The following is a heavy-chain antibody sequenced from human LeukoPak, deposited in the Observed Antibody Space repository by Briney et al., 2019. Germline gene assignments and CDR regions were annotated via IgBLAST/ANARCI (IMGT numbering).Heavy chain of an antibody. CDR3: ARARAVDTAMVTSYYFDY. Sequence: ASVKVSCKASGYTFTGYYMHWVRQAPGQGLEWMGRINPNSGGTNYAQKFQGWVTMTRDTSISTAYMELSRLRSDDTAVYYCARARAVDTAMVTSYYFDYWGQGTLVTVSS. CDR1: GYTFTGYY. D-gene: IGHD5-18*01. CDR2: INPNSGGT. V-gene: IGHV1-2*04. J-gene: IGHJ4*02.